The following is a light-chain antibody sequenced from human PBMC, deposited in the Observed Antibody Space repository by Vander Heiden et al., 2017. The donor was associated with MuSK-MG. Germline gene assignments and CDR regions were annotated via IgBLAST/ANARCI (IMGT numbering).Light chain of an antibody. Sequence: QSALTQPASMSGPPGQSLTISCTGTSSDVGRYNYVSWYQQHPGKAPKLIIYDVTNRPSGVSDRFSGSKSGNTASLTISGLQAEDEADYYCSSYTGGTTLYVFGTGTEVTVV. J-gene: IGLJ1*01. CDR3: SSYTGGTTLYV. CDR2: DVT. CDR1: SSDVGRYNY. V-gene: IGLV2-14*03.